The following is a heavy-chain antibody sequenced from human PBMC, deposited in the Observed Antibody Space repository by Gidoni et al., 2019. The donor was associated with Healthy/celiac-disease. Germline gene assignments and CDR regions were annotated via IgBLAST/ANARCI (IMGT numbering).Heavy chain of an antibody. J-gene: IGHJ6*02. CDR3: ARDPVVVVAATYYYYGMDV. D-gene: IGHD2-15*01. CDR2: ISSSSRDI. V-gene: IGHV3-21*01. Sequence: EVQLVGSGGGLVKPGGALRRSCAASGFPFSSYSRNWVRQAPGKGLEWVSSISSSSRDIYYADPVKGRFTISRDNAKNSLYLQMNSLRAEDTAVYYCARDPVVVVAATYYYYGMDVWGQGTTVTVSS. CDR1: GFPFSSYS.